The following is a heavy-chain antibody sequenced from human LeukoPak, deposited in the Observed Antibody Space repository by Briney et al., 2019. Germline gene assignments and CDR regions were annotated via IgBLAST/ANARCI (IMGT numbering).Heavy chain of an antibody. J-gene: IGHJ6*03. Sequence: SETLSLTCAVYGGSFSGYYWSWIRQPPGRGLEWIGEINHSGSTNYNPSLKSRVTISVDTSKNQFSLKLSSVTAADTAVYYCARRSMIVVVAYYYYYMDVWGKGTTVTISS. CDR2: INHSGST. V-gene: IGHV4-34*01. D-gene: IGHD3-22*01. CDR1: GGSFSGYY. CDR3: ARRSMIVVVAYYYYYMDV.